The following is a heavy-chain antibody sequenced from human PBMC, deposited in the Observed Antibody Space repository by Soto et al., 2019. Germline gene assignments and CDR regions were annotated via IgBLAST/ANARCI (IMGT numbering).Heavy chain of an antibody. D-gene: IGHD3-3*01. V-gene: IGHV1-46*01. CDR1: GYTFTSYY. CDR2: INPSGGST. Sequence: ASVKVSCKASGYTFTSYYMHWVRQAPGQGLEWMGIINPSGGSTSYAQKFQGRVTMTRDTSTSTAYMELSSLRSDDTAVYYCARDRLHQDFWSGYLQLAPQYYYYYYGMDVWGQGTTVTVSS. CDR3: ARDRLHQDFWSGYLQLAPQYYYYYYGMDV. J-gene: IGHJ6*02.